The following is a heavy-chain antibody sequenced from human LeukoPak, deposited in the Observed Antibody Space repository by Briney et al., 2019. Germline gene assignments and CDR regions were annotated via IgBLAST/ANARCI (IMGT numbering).Heavy chain of an antibody. CDR2: IFYSGST. CDR1: GGPLSRGDYY. Sequence: SETLSLTCTVSGGPLSRGDYYWSWIRQHPEKGRVWIGYIFYSGSTYYNPSLKSRVTISVDTSKNQFSLKLSSVTAADTAVYYCARECHRYGYGFDYWGQGTLVTVSS. CDR3: ARECHRYGYGFDY. V-gene: IGHV4-31*03. D-gene: IGHD5-18*01. J-gene: IGHJ4*02.